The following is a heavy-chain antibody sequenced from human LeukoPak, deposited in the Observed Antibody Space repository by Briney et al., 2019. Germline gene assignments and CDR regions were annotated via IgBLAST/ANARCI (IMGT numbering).Heavy chain of an antibody. CDR3: ARQRCSGGTCYSLDC. Sequence: NPSETLSLTCTVSGGSVSTYYWSWIRQPAGKGLEWIGRIYPVGNTNYNPSLESRVTMSVDTSKNQFSLKLNSVTAADTALYFCARQRCSGGTCYSLDCWGQGTLVTVSS. J-gene: IGHJ4*02. CDR2: IYPVGNT. V-gene: IGHV4-4*07. D-gene: IGHD2-15*01. CDR1: GGSVSTYY.